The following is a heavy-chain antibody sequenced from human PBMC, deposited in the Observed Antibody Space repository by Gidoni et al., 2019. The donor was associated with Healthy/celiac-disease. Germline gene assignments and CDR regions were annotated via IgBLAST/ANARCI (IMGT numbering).Heavy chain of an antibody. CDR1: GFTVSSNY. CDR3: ARGHSGYDLGFDY. CDR2: IYSGGST. Sequence: VQLVESGGGLIQPGGSLRLSCAASGFTVSSNYMCWVRQAPGTGREWVSVIYSGGSTYYPDAVKGRFTISRDNAKNTLYLQMNSLRAEDTAGYYCARGHSGYDLGFDYWGQGTLVTVSS. D-gene: IGHD5-12*01. J-gene: IGHJ4*02. V-gene: IGHV3-53*01.